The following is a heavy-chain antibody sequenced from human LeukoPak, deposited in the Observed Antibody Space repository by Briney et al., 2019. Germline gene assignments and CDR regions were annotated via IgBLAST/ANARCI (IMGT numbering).Heavy chain of an antibody. D-gene: IGHD3-10*01. Sequence: PGGSLRLSCAASGFTVSSNYMSWVRQAPGKGLEWVSVIYSGGSTYYADSVKGRFTISRDNSKNTLYLQMNSLRAEDTAVYYCARELLHYYGSGSHFYYFDYWGQGTLVTVSS. J-gene: IGHJ4*02. CDR2: IYSGGST. CDR1: GFTVSSNY. V-gene: IGHV3-53*01. CDR3: ARELLHYYGSGSHFYYFDY.